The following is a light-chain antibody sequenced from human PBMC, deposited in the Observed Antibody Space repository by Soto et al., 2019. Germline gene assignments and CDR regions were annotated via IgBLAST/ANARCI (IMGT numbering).Light chain of an antibody. V-gene: IGKV3-15*01. CDR2: DAS. J-gene: IGKJ5*01. Sequence: SPTTLCVYQWEIATLYCWASQGISRLLAWYQQKPGKAPKLLIYDASTTATGIPARFSGSGSGTDFTLTISSMQSEDFAIYYCQQYDYWPKTFGEGTRLDI. CDR1: QGISRL. CDR3: QQYDYWPKT.